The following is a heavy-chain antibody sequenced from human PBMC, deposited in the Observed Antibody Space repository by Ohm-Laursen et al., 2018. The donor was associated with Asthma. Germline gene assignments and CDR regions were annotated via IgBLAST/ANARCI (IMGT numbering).Heavy chain of an antibody. CDR3: ARGGRRDGYNRLDY. D-gene: IGHD5-24*01. CDR1: GGSISSGGYY. Sequence: TLSLTCTVSGGSISSGGYYWSWIRQHPGKGLEWIGYIYYSGSTYYNPSLKSRVTISVDTSKNQFSLKLSSVTAADTAVYYCARGGRRDGYNRLDYWGQGTLVTVSS. V-gene: IGHV4-31*03. J-gene: IGHJ4*02. CDR2: IYYSGST.